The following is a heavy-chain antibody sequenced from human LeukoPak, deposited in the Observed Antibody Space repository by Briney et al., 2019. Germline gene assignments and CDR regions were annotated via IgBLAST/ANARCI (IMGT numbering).Heavy chain of an antibody. D-gene: IGHD3-9*01. CDR3: ARRGLRYFDWLSWFDP. J-gene: IGHJ5*02. V-gene: IGHV4-34*01. CDR2: INHSGST. Sequence: SETLSLTCAVYGGSFSGYYWSWIRQPPGKGLEWIGEINHSGSTNYNPSLKSRVTISVATSKNQFSLKQSSVTAADTAVYYCARRGLRYFDWLSWFDPWGQGTLVTVSS. CDR1: GGSFSGYY.